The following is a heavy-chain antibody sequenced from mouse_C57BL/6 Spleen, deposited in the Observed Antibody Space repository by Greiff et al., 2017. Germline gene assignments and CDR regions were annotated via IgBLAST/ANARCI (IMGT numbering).Heavy chain of an antibody. D-gene: IGHD2-3*01. CDR3: ARHDGYYTYFDY. Sequence: EVKVEESGGGLVKPGGSLKLSCAASGFTFSSYTMSWVRQTPEKRLEWVATISGGGGNTYYPDSVKGRFTISRDNAKNTLYLQMSSLRSEDTALYYCARHDGYYTYFDYWGQGTTLTVSS. CDR1: GFTFSSYT. CDR2: ISGGGGNT. V-gene: IGHV5-9*01. J-gene: IGHJ2*01.